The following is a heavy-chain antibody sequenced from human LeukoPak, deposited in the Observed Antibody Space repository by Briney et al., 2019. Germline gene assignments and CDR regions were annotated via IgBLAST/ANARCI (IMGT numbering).Heavy chain of an antibody. D-gene: IGHD3-3*01. Sequence: SETLSLTCTVSGGSISSYYWSWIRQPPGKGLEWIGYIYYSGSTNYNPSLKSRVTISVDTSKNQFSLKLSSVTAADTAVYYCARGTYDFWSGYKARYNWFDPWGQGTLVTVSS. CDR3: ARGTYDFWSGYKARYNWFDP. CDR1: GGSISSYY. J-gene: IGHJ5*02. V-gene: IGHV4-59*01. CDR2: IYYSGST.